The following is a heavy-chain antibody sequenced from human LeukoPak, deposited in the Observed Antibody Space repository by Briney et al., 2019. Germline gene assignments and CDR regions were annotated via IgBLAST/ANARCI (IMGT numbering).Heavy chain of an antibody. CDR2: IIPIFGTA. J-gene: IGHJ5*02. V-gene: IGHV1-69*13. Sequence: EASVKVSCKASGGTFSSYAISWVRQAPGQGLEWMGGIIPIFGTANYAQKFQGRVTITADESTSTGYMELSSLRSEDTAVYYCARSRNDRTFKWFDPWGQGTLVTVSS. D-gene: IGHD1-1*01. CDR1: GGTFSSYA. CDR3: ARSRNDRTFKWFDP.